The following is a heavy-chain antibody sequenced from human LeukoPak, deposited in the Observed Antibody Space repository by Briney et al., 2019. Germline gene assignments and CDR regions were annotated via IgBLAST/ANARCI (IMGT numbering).Heavy chain of an antibody. CDR2: ISGNGGRT. J-gene: IGHJ5*02. Sequence: GGSLRLSCAASGFTFSSYAMSWVRQAPGKGVEWVSAISGNGGRTYYADSVKGRFTISRDNSKNTLYLQMNSLRAEDTAVYYCAKVRDMDTVLGRFDNWGQGTLVTVSS. D-gene: IGHD5-18*01. CDR1: GFTFSSYA. V-gene: IGHV3-23*01. CDR3: AKVRDMDTVLGRFDN.